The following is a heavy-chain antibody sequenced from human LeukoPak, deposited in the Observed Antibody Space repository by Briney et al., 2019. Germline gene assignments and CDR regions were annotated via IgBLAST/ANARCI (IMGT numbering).Heavy chain of an antibody. J-gene: IGHJ4*02. CDR3: ARSPRVAGSRYYFDY. D-gene: IGHD2-2*01. CDR1: GFTFSSYA. Sequence: PGRSLRLSCAASGFTFSSYAMHWVRQAPGKGLEWVAVISYDGSSKYYADSVKGRFTISRDNSKNTLYLQMNSLRAEDTAVYYCARSPRVAGSRYYFDYWGQGTLVTVSS. V-gene: IGHV3-30*04. CDR2: ISYDGSSK.